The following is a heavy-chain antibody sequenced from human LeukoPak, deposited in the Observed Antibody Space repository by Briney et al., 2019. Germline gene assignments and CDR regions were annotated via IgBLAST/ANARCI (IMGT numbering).Heavy chain of an antibody. V-gene: IGHV4-59*01. J-gene: IGHJ5*02. Sequence: SQTLSLTCTVSGGSISSYYCTWIPQPPRKGLEWIGYISYSGSTNYNPSLKSRVTISVDTSKNQFSLNLTSVTAADTAVYYCARGYSRSWSPAVVYIWLDPWGQGTLVTVSS. CDR3: ARGYSRSWSPAVVYIWLDP. CDR2: ISYSGST. D-gene: IGHD6-13*01. CDR1: GGSISSYY.